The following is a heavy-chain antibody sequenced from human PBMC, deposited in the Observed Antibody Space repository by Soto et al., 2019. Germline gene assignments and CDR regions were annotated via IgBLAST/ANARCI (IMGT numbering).Heavy chain of an antibody. D-gene: IGHD3-10*01. CDR3: AREVQVHTPAFVY. CDR2: ISPMFGAA. CDR1: GGTFNTYA. V-gene: IGHV1-69*19. J-gene: IGHJ4*02. Sequence: QVQLVQSGAEMKKPGSSVKVSRQSSGGTFNTYAMNWVRQAPGQGPEWMGDISPMFGAANYAPKFQGRVTITADESTGTSYMQLSSLTSGDTALYCCAREVQVHTPAFVYWGQGTLVTVSS.